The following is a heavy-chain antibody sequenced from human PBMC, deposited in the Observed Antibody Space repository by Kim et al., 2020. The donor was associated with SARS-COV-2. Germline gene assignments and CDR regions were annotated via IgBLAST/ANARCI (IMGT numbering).Heavy chain of an antibody. V-gene: IGHV4-34*01. CDR3: ARGNWGTDWFDP. CDR2: INHSGST. J-gene: IGHJ5*02. CDR1: GGSFSGYY. D-gene: IGHD7-27*01. Sequence: SETLSLTCAVYGGSFSGYYWSWIRQPPGKGLEWIGEINHSGSTNYNPSLKSRVTISVDTSKNQFSLKLSSVTAADTAVYYCARGNWGTDWFDPWGQGTLVTVSS.